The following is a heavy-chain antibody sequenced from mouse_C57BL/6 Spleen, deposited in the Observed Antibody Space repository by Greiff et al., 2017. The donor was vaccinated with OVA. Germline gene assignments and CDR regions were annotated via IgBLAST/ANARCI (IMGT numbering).Heavy chain of an antibody. D-gene: IGHD2-3*01. CDR3: ARKGWLLHFDY. Sequence: QVQLQQPGAELVKPGASVKLSCKASGYTFTSYWMQWVKQRPGQGLEWIGEIDPSDSYTNYNQKFKGKATLTVDTSSSTAYMQLSSLTSEDSAVYYCARKGWLLHFDYWGQGTTLTVSS. CDR2: IDPSDSYT. CDR1: GYTFTSYW. J-gene: IGHJ2*01. V-gene: IGHV1-50*01.